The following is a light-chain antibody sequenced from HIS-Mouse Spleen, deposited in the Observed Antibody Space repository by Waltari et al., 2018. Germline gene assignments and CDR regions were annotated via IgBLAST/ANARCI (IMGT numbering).Light chain of an antibody. CDR1: STDVGRYNL. V-gene: IGLV2-23*03. J-gene: IGLJ3*02. CDR3: CSYAGSSTFDWV. Sequence: QSALTQPASVSGSPGQSITIPCPGTSTDVGRYNLVSWYQQHPGKAPKLMIYEGSKRPSGVSNRFSGAKSGNTASLTISGLQAEDEADYYCCSYAGSSTFDWVFGGGTKLTVL. CDR2: EGS.